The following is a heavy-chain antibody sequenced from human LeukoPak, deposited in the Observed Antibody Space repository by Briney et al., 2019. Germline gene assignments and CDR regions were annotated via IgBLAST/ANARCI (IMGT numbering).Heavy chain of an antibody. Sequence: GGSLRLSCAASGFTFSSYSMNWVRQAPGKGLEWASSISSSSSYIYYADSVKGRFTISRDNAKNSLYLQMNSLRAGDTAVYYCARVMVGATLFDYWGQGTLVTVSS. V-gene: IGHV3-21*01. CDR3: ARVMVGATLFDY. CDR2: ISSSSSYI. J-gene: IGHJ4*02. CDR1: GFTFSSYS. D-gene: IGHD1-26*01.